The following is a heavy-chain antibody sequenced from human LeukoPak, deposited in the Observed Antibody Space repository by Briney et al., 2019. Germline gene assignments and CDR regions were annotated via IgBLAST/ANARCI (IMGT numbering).Heavy chain of an antibody. V-gene: IGHV3-23*01. D-gene: IGHD3-3*01. CDR1: GFTFSSYA. Sequence: PGASLRLSCAASGFTFSSYAVTWVRQAPGKGLEWVSGISGSGGSTYYADSVKGRFTISRDNSKNTLYLQMNSLRAEDTAVYYCAKGLTIFGWGQGTLVTVSS. CDR2: ISGSGGST. J-gene: IGHJ4*02. CDR3: AKGLTIFG.